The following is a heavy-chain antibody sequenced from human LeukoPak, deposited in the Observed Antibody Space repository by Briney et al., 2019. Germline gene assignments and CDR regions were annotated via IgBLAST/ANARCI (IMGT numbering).Heavy chain of an antibody. Sequence: GASVKVSCKASGYTFTSYGSTWVRQAPGQGLEWMGWISGYNGNTNYAQKLQGRVTMTTDTSTTTVYMELRSLISEDTAVYYCARAASTPNWFDPWGQGTLVTVSS. CDR3: ARAASTPNWFDP. J-gene: IGHJ5*02. CDR1: GYTFTSYG. V-gene: IGHV1-18*01. CDR2: ISGYNGNT. D-gene: IGHD4-11*01.